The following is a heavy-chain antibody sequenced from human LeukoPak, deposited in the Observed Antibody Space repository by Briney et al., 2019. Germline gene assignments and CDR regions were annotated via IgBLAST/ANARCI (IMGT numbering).Heavy chain of an antibody. J-gene: IGHJ6*03. CDR3: ARDQTAMVLGYYYYMDV. D-gene: IGHD5-18*01. Sequence: GGSLRLSCVASGFTFSSYSMNWVRQAPGKGLEWVSSISSSSSYIYYADSVKGRFTISRDNAKNSLYLQMNSLRAEDTAVYYCARDQTAMVLGYYYYMDVWGKGTTVTVSS. CDR1: GFTFSSYS. V-gene: IGHV3-21*01. CDR2: ISSSSSYI.